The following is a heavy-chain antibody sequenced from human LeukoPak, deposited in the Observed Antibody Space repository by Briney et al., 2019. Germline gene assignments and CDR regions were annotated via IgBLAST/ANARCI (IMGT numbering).Heavy chain of an antibody. CDR3: ARDDCSSISCYHNWFDP. V-gene: IGHV3-7*01. J-gene: IGHJ5*02. D-gene: IGHD2-2*01. CDR2: IKQDGSEK. Sequence: PGGSLRLSCAASGFTFSSYWMSWVRQAPGKGLEWVANIKQDGSEKYYVDSVKGRFTISRDYAKNSLYLQMNSLRAEDTAVYYCARDDCSSISCYHNWFDPWGQGTLVTVSS. CDR1: GFTFSSYW.